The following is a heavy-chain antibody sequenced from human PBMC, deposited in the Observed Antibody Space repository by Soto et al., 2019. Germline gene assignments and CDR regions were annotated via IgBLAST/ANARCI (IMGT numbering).Heavy chain of an antibody. V-gene: IGHV3-23*01. Sequence: PGGSLRLSCAASGFTFSNYAMNWVRQAPGKGLEWVSGISGSSVSTLYADSVKGRFTVSRDNSKNTLYLQMNSLRAEDTAVYYCVKSGGVVVVIGDDAFDIWGQGTMVTGSS. CDR3: VKSGGVVVVIGDDAFDI. CDR1: GFTFSNYA. D-gene: IGHD2-21*01. J-gene: IGHJ3*02. CDR2: ISGSSVST.